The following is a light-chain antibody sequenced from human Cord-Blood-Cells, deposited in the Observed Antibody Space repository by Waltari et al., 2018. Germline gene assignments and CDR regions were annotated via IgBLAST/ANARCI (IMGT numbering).Light chain of an antibody. J-gene: IGKJ2*03. V-gene: IGKV3-11*01. CDR1: QSVSSY. CDR3: QQRSNWLYS. CDR2: DAS. Sequence: EIVLTQSPATLSLSPGERATLSCRASQSVSSYLAWYQQKPGQAPRLLIYDASNRATGIQARFIGSGSGTDFTLTISSLEPEDFAVYYCQQRSNWLYSFGQGTKLEIK.